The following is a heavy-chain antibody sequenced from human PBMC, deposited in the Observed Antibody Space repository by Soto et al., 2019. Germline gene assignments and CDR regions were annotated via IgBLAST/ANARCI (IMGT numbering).Heavy chain of an antibody. CDR3: TTYGDYELYSYYYGIDV. J-gene: IGHJ6*02. D-gene: IGHD4-17*01. V-gene: IGHV3-15*01. CDR1: GFTSSNAW. Sequence: EVQLVESGGGLVKPGGSLRLSCAASGFTSSNAWMSWVRQAPGKGLEWVGRIRSKTDGGTTDYAAPVKGRFTISRDDSKNTLYLQMNSLKTEDTAVYYCTTYGDYELYSYYYGIDVWGQGTTVTVSS. CDR2: IRSKTDGGTT.